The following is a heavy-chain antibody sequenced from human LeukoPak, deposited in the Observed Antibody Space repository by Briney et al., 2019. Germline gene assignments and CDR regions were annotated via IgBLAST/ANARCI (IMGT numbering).Heavy chain of an antibody. V-gene: IGHV3-9*01. J-gene: IGHJ3*02. Sequence: GRSLRLSCAASGFTFDDYAMHWVRQAPGKGLEWVSGISWNSGSIGYADSVKGRFTISRDNAKNSLYLQMNSLRAEDTAVYYCARDPLYSYGHPDAFDIWGQGTMVTVSS. CDR2: ISWNSGSI. CDR1: GFTFDDYA. CDR3: ARDPLYSYGHPDAFDI. D-gene: IGHD5-18*01.